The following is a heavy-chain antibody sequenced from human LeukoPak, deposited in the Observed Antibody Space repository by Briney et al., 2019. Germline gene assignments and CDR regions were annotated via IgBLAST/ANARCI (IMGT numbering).Heavy chain of an antibody. CDR1: GFTFSSYG. J-gene: IGHJ5*02. CDR2: IWYDGSNK. V-gene: IGHV3-33*01. Sequence: GGSLRLSCAASGFTFSSYGMHWVRQAPGKGLEWVAVIWYDGSNKYYADSVKGPCTISRDNSKNTLYLQMNSLRAEDTAVYYCARDRRYCSSTSCSHSFDPWGQGTLVTVSS. D-gene: IGHD2-2*01. CDR3: ARDRRYCSSTSCSHSFDP.